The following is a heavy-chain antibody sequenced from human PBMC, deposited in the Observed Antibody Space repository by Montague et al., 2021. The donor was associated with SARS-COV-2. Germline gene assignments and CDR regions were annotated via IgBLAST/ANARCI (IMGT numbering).Heavy chain of an antibody. D-gene: IGHD7-27*01. V-gene: IGHV4-59*01. J-gene: IGHJ6*03. CDR3: AKGPLGYYYYYMDV. CDR1: GGSISSYY. Sequence: SETLSLTCTVSGGSISSYYWSWIQQPPGKGLEWIGYIYYSGSTNYNPSLKSRVTISVDTSKNQFSLKLSSVTAADTAVYYCAKGPLGYYYYYMDVWGKGTTVTVSS. CDR2: IYYSGST.